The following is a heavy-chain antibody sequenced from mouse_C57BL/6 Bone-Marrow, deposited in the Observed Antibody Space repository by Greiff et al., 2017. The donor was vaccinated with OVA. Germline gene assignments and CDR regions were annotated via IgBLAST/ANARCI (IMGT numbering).Heavy chain of an antibody. CDR2: ISSGSSTI. V-gene: IGHV5-17*01. J-gene: IGHJ3*01. D-gene: IGHD2-2*01. CDR1: GFTFSDYG. Sequence: EVMLVECGGGLVKPGGSLKLSCAASGFTFSDYGMHWVRQAPEKGLEWVAYISSGSSTIYYADTVKGRFTISRDNAKNTLFLQMTSLRSEDTAMYYCARGGYAWFAYWGQGTLVTVSA. CDR3: ARGGYAWFAY.